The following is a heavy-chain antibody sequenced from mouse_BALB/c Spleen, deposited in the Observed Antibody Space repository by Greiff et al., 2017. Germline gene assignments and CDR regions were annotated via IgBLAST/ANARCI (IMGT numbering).Heavy chain of an antibody. Sequence: VKLQESGPGLVAPSQSLSITCTVSGFSLTGYGVNWVRQPPGKGLEWLGMIWGDGSTDYNSALKSRLSISKDNSKSQVFLKMNSLQTDDTARYYCARERYYEDYAMDYWGQGTSVTVSS. CDR1: GFSLTGYG. V-gene: IGHV2-6-7*01. CDR3: ARERYYEDYAMDY. D-gene: IGHD1-1*01. CDR2: IWGDGST. J-gene: IGHJ4*01.